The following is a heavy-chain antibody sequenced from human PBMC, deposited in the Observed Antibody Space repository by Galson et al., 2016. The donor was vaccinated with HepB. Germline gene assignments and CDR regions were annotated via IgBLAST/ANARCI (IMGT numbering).Heavy chain of an antibody. V-gene: IGHV3-7*03. CDR3: ARALVSFYDSSGYYYVMPHDAFDI. CDR1: GFTFSSYW. D-gene: IGHD3-22*01. Sequence: SLRLSCAASGFTFSSYWMTWVRQAPGKGLEWVANIKQDGSEKYYVDSVKGRFTISSDNAKNSLYLHMNSLRAEDTAVYYCARALVSFYDSSGYYYVMPHDAFDIWGQGTVVTVSS. J-gene: IGHJ3*02. CDR2: IKQDGSEK.